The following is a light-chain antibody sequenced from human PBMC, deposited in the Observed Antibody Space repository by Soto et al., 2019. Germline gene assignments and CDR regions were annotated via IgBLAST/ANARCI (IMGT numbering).Light chain of an antibody. CDR2: DGY. CDR1: SNDVGGYNY. V-gene: IGLV2-14*03. J-gene: IGLJ2*01. Sequence: QSALTQPASVSGSPGQSITISCTGTSNDVGGYNYVSWYQQYPGKAPKLMFYDGYNRPSGVSDRFSGSKSGNTASLTISGLQAEDEAEYYCTSYTSSSTDVVFGGGTKVTVL. CDR3: TSYTSSSTDVV.